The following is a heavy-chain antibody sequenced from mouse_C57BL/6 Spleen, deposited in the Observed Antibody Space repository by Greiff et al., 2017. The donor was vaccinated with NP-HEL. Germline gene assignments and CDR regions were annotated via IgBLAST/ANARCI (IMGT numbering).Heavy chain of an antibody. CDR3: ARWDYDGSSYDAY. D-gene: IGHD1-1*01. J-gene: IGHJ3*01. Sequence: VQLQQSGPELVKPGASVKISCKASGYAFSSSWMNWVKQRPGKGLEWIGRIYPGDGDTNYNGKFKGKATLTADKSSSTAYMQLSSLTSEDSAVYYCARWDYDGSSYDAYWGQGTLVTVSA. CDR2: IYPGDGDT. CDR1: GYAFSSSW. V-gene: IGHV1-82*01.